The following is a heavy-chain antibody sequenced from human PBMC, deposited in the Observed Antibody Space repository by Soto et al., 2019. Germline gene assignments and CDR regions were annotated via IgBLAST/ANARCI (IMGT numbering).Heavy chain of an antibody. CDR1: GYTFTGHH. D-gene: IGHD3-22*01. CDR3: ASDSRYYDSGYLWTARAQYFQH. CDR2: INPNSGGT. V-gene: IGHV1-2*02. Sequence: ASVKVSCKASGYTFTGHHMHWVRQAPGQGLAWMGWINPNSGGTKYAQKFQGRVNMTRDTSISTAYMELRRLRSDDTAVYYCASDSRYYDSGYLWTARAQYFQHWGQGTLLTVSS. J-gene: IGHJ1*01.